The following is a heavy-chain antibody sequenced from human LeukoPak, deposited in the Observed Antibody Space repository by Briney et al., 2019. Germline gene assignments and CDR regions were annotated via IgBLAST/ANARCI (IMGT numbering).Heavy chain of an antibody. D-gene: IGHD2-2*01. J-gene: IGHJ6*03. CDR3: ARGVVRRFRAVPAAMPYPIYYYMDV. CDR1: GYTFTSYD. Sequence: ASVKVSCKASGYTFTSYDINWVRQATGQGLEWMGRMNPNSGNTGYAQKFQGRVTITRNTSISTAYMELSSLRSEDTAVYYCARGVVRRFRAVPAAMPYPIYYYMDVWGKGTTVTVSS. CDR2: MNPNSGNT. V-gene: IGHV1-8*03.